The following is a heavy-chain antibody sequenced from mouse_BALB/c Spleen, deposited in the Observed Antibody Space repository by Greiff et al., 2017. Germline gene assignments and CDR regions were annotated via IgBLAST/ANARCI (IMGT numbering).Heavy chain of an antibody. D-gene: IGHD2-4*01. CDR2: INPYNGDT. CDR1: GYSFTGYF. CDR3: AKGVYDYDWYFDV. J-gene: IGHJ1*01. Sequence: VQLKQSGPELVKPGASVKISCKASGYSFTGYFMNWVMQSHGKSLEWIGRINPYNGDTFYNQKFKGKATLTVDKSSSTAHMELRSLASEDSAVYYCAKGVYDYDWYFDVWGAGTTVTVSS. V-gene: IGHV1-20*02.